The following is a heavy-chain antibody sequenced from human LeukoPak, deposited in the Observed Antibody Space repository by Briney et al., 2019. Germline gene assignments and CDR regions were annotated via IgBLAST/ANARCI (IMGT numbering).Heavy chain of an antibody. J-gene: IGHJ5*02. CDR2: FYHSGST. CDR3: AREGSSAYCGGDCYL. D-gene: IGHD2-21*02. CDR1: GGSFSSGGYY. Sequence: SETLSLTCTVSGGSFSSGGYYWSWIRQPPGKGLEWIGYFYHSGSTYYNPSLKSRVTISVDRSKNQFSLKLSSVTAADTAVYYCAREGSSAYCGGDCYLWGQGTLVTVSS. V-gene: IGHV4-30-2*01.